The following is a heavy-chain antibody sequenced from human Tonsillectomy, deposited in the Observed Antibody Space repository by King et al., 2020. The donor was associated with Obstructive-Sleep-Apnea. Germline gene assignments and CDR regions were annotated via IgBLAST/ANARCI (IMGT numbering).Heavy chain of an antibody. J-gene: IGHJ4*02. CDR3: AREYSSSWYDYFDY. CDR1: GFSLSNARMG. Sequence: TLKESGPVLVKPTETLTLTCTVSGFSLSNARMGVSWIRQPPGKALELLAHIFSNDEKSYSTSLKSRLTISKDTSKSQVVLTMTNMYPVDTATYYCAREYSSSWYDYFDYWGQGTLVTVSS. D-gene: IGHD6-13*01. CDR2: IFSNDEK. V-gene: IGHV2-26*01.